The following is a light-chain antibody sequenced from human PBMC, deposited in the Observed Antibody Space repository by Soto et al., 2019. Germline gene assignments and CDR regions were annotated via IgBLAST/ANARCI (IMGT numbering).Light chain of an antibody. CDR2: DVS. J-gene: IGLJ2*01. Sequence: QSALTQPASVSVSPGQSITISCTGTSSDVGGYNYVSWYQQHPGKAPKIMIYDVSNRPSGVSNRFSGSKSGNTASLTISGLQAEDEAEYYCSSYTSSSLVVFGGGTKLTVL. V-gene: IGLV2-14*01. CDR1: SSDVGGYNY. CDR3: SSYTSSSLVV.